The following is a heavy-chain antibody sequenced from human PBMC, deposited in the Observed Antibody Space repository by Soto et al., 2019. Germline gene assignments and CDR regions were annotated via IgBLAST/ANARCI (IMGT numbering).Heavy chain of an antibody. CDR2: ISGIFTSS. CDR3: AKYHRDGSYGSLDY. V-gene: IGHV3-23*01. CDR1: GFTFSIYA. J-gene: IGHJ4*02. D-gene: IGHD2-21*01. Sequence: GGSLRLSCAASGFTFSIYAMIWVRQAPVNGLEFVSSISGIFTSSYYADSVKGRFTFSRYNSKNTLNLQMNSLRADYTAVYFFAKYHRDGSYGSLDYWGQGTLVTV.